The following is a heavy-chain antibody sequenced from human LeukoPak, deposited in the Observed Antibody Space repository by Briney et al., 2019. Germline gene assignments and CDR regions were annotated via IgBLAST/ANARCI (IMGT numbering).Heavy chain of an antibody. CDR3: ARQTGLRYYYYYYYMDV. CDR1: GGSFSGYY. D-gene: IGHD5-24*01. J-gene: IGHJ6*03. V-gene: IGHV4-34*01. Sequence: SETLSLTCAVYGGSFSGYYWSWIRQPPGKGLGWIGEINHSGSTYYNPSLKSRVTISVDTSKNQFSLKLSSVTAADTAVYYCARQTGLRYYYYYYYMDVWGKGTTVTIS. CDR2: INHSGST.